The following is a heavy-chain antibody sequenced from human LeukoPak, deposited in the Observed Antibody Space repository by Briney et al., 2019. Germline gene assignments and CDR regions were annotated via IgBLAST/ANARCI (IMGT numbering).Heavy chain of an antibody. CDR1: GYTFTSYY. J-gene: IGHJ6*03. Sequence: ASVKVSCKASGYTFTSYYMHWVRQAPGQGLEWMGIINPSGSSTTYAQKFQGRVTMTRDTSTSTVYMELSSLRSEDTAVYYCARDTAVVPDDKGYYYYYMDVWGKGTTVTISS. V-gene: IGHV1-46*01. D-gene: IGHD5-18*01. CDR3: ARDTAVVPDDKGYYYYYMDV. CDR2: INPSGSST.